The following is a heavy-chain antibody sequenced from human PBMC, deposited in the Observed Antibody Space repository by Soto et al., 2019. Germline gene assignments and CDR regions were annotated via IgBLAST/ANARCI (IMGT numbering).Heavy chain of an antibody. CDR2: IYYSGTT. CDR1: GGSISTGDYY. Sequence: QVQLQESGPGLVKPSQTLSLTCTVSGGSISTGDYYWCWIRQPPGKGLEWSGYIYYSGTTYYNPSLKSRVTISVDTSKNQFSLKLTSVTAADTAVYYCAGTPPWYFDLWGRGTLVTVSS. V-gene: IGHV4-30-4*01. D-gene: IGHD2-15*01. CDR3: AGTPPWYFDL. J-gene: IGHJ2*01.